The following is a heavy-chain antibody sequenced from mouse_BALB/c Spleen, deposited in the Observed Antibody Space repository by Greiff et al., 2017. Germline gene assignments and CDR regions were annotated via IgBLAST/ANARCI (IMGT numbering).Heavy chain of an antibody. CDR3: AREGSTMVTRRIMDY. J-gene: IGHJ4*01. CDR1: GFTFSDYY. Sequence: EVKLMESGGGLVKPGGSLKLSCAASGFTFSDYYMYWVRQTPEKRLEWVATISDGGSYTYYPDSVKGRFTISRDNAKNNLYLQMSSLKSEDTAMYYCAREGSTMVTRRIMDYWGQGTSVTVSS. D-gene: IGHD2-2*01. V-gene: IGHV5-4*02. CDR2: ISDGGSYT.